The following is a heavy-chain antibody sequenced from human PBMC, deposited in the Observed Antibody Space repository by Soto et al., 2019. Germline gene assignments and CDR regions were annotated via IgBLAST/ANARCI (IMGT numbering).Heavy chain of an antibody. Sequence: QVQLQESGPGLVKPSETLSLTCTVSGGSISSYYWSWIRQPPGKGLEWIGYSYYTGSTNYNPSLKSRVTISVDTSKNQFPLKLGSVTAADTAVYYCARHETRHGDYDHWGQGTLVTVSS. CDR1: GGSISSYY. CDR2: SYYTGST. V-gene: IGHV4-59*08. CDR3: ARHETRHGDYDH. D-gene: IGHD4-17*01. J-gene: IGHJ4*02.